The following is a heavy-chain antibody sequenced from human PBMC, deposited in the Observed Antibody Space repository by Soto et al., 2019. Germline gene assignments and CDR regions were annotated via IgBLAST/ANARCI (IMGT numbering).Heavy chain of an antibody. CDR1: GGSISSYY. Sequence: QVQLQESGPGLVKPSETLSLICTVSGGSISSYYWTWIRQPPGKGLEWIGYISYSGSTKYNPSLKRRLTILIDTSKSQFALKRSSVTAADTAVYYCAGGGFASDIWGQGTMVTVSS. CDR2: ISYSGST. V-gene: IGHV4-59*01. J-gene: IGHJ3*02. CDR3: AGGGFASDI. D-gene: IGHD3-16*01.